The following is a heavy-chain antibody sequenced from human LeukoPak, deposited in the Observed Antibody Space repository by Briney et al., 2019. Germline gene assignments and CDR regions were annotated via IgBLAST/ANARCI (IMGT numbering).Heavy chain of an antibody. CDR2: IKQDGSEK. V-gene: IGHV3-7*01. D-gene: IGHD5-18*01. CDR1: GFTFSSYW. J-gene: IGHJ3*02. CDR3: ASLLGGYSYGFDAFDI. Sequence: GGSLRLSCAASGFTFSSYWMSWVRQAPGKGLEWVANIKQDGSEKYYVDSVKGRFTISRDNAKNSLYLQMNSLRAEDTAVYYCASLLGGYSYGFDAFDIWGQGTMVTVSS.